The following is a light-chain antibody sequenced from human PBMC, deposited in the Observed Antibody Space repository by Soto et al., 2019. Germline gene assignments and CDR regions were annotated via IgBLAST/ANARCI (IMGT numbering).Light chain of an antibody. Sequence: QSVLTQPPSVSVAPGQKVTISCSGSSSNIGNNYVSWYQQLPGTAPKLLIYENNKRPSGIPDRFSGSKSGTSATLGITGLQTGDEADYYCGTWDSSLSAWVVFGGGTKLTVL. CDR3: GTWDSSLSAWVV. CDR2: ENN. V-gene: IGLV1-51*02. J-gene: IGLJ2*01. CDR1: SSNIGNNY.